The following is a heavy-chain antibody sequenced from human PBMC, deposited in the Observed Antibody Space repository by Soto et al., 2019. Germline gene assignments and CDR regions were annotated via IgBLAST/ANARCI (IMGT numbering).Heavy chain of an antibody. J-gene: IGHJ5*02. D-gene: IGHD1-26*01. CDR2: IYTSGST. Sequence: QVQLQESGPGLVKPSETLSLTCTVSGGSISSYYWSWIRQPAGKGLEWIGRIYTSGSTNYNPSLKSRVTMSVDTSKNQFSLKLSSVTAADTAVYYCARVARPGGSYYWFDPWGQGTLVTVSS. V-gene: IGHV4-4*07. CDR1: GGSISSYY. CDR3: ARVARPGGSYYWFDP.